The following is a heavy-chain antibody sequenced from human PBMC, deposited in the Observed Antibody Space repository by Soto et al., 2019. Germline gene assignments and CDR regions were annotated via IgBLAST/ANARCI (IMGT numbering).Heavy chain of an antibody. CDR3: VGHFRSGTSIWYFYC. CDR2: VYYSGTT. J-gene: IGHJ4*02. CDR1: GGSVCSNRFY. D-gene: IGHD6-13*01. Sequence: PSETLPLTCTVSGGSVCSNRFYCGWIRQPPGKGMKRIGSVYYSGTTYYNPSLNSRLQISVDTSKNQFSLKLCSVTAADTAVFYCVGHFRSGTSIWYFYCRCKGSLVIV. V-gene: IGHV4-39*01.